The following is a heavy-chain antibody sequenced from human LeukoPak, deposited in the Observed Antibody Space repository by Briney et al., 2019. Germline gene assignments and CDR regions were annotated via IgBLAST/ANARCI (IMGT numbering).Heavy chain of an antibody. J-gene: IGHJ3*02. D-gene: IGHD3-22*01. Sequence: PGGSLRLSCAASGFTFSDYYMSWIRQAPGKGLEWVSVIYSGGSTYYADSVKGRFTISRDNSKNTLYLQMNSLRAEDTAVYYCAKVRMITMIAYDAFDIWGQGTMVTVSS. CDR2: IYSGGST. CDR3: AKVRMITMIAYDAFDI. V-gene: IGHV3-53*01. CDR1: GFTFSDYY.